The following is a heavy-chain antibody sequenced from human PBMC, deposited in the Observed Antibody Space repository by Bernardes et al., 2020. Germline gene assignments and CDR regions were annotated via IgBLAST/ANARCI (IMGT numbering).Heavy chain of an antibody. CDR3: AKDAYDEGYFDY. V-gene: IGHV3-30*18. CDR1: GFTFSSYG. J-gene: IGHJ4*02. D-gene: IGHD3-16*01. Sequence: GGSLRLSCAASGFTFSSYGMHWVRQAPGKGLEWVAVISYDGSNKYYADSVKGRFTISRDNSKNTLYLQMNSLRAEDTAVYYCAKDAYDEGYFDYWGQGTLVTVSS. CDR2: ISYDGSNK.